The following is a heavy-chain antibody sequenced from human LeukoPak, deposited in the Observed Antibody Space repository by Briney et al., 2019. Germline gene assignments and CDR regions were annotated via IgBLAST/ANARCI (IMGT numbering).Heavy chain of an antibody. CDR2: MYYSGST. J-gene: IGHJ6*03. CDR3: ARGEGSSIYYYMDV. V-gene: IGHV4-59*01. CDR1: GGSISNYF. Sequence: SETLSLTCTVSGGSISNYFWSWIRQPPGKGLEWIGNMYYSGSTDYNPSLKSRVTISVDTSKNHFSLKLSSVTAADMAVYYCARGEGSSIYYYMDVWGKGTTVTVSS. D-gene: IGHD6-13*01.